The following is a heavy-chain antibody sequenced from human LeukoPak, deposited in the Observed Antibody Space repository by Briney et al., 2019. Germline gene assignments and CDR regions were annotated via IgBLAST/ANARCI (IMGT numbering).Heavy chain of an antibody. CDR1: GFTFSTYP. J-gene: IGHJ5*02. CDR2: ISGNGVST. Sequence: PGGSLRLSCSASGFTFSTYPMHWVRQGPGKGLEYVSAISGNGVSTYYADSVKGRFIISRDNSKNTLYLQMRSLRTEDTAVYYCLKDFDSSWSNGFDLWGQGTLVTVSS. D-gene: IGHD6-13*01. CDR3: LKDFDSSWSNGFDL. V-gene: IGHV3-64D*06.